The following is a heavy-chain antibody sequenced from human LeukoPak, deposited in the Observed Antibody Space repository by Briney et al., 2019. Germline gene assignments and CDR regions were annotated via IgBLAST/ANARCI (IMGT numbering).Heavy chain of an antibody. CDR1: GFTFRSYS. J-gene: IGHJ3*01. CDR2: ISSSTSYI. CDR3: ARDDYHGADRAFDV. V-gene: IGHV3-21*01. D-gene: IGHD4-11*01. Sequence: GGSLRLSCAASGFTFRSYSMNWVRQAPGKGLEWVSSISSSTSYIDYADSVKGRFTISRDNAKNTLYLQMNSLRAEDTAVYYCARDDYHGADRAFDVWGQGTMVTVSS.